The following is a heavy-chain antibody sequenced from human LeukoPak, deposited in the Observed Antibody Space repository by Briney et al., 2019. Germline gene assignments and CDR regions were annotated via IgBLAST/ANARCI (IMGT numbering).Heavy chain of an antibody. CDR1: GGSFSGYY. Sequence: SETLSLTCAVYGGSFSGYYWSWIRQPPGKGLEWIGEINHSGSTNYNPSLKSRVTISVDTSKNQFSLKLSSVTAADTAVYYCARHTRGFIDYWGQGTLVTVSS. CDR2: INHSGST. J-gene: IGHJ4*02. CDR3: ARHTRGFIDY. D-gene: IGHD3-3*01. V-gene: IGHV4-34*01.